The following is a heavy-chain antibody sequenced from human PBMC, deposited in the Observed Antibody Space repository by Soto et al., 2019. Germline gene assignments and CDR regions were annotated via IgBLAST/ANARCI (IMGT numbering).Heavy chain of an antibody. V-gene: IGHV3-74*01. J-gene: IGHJ4*02. CDR1: GFTFGDYW. Sequence: EVQLVESGGDLVQPGGSLRLSCAASGFTFGDYWMPWVRQSPGEGLGWISHINSDASRTGNADSVRGRFTVSRDNARNTVYLQMNSLRAEDTAMYYCASAQYLGQGTLVTVSS. CDR3: ASAQY. CDR2: INSDASRT.